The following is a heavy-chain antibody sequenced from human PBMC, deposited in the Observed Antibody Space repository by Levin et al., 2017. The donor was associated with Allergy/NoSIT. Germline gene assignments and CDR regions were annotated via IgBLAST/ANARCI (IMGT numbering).Heavy chain of an antibody. D-gene: IGHD3-10*01. V-gene: IGHV3-7*01. J-gene: IGHJ4*02. CDR3: ARGVGHGEDT. CDR1: GFVFGQYY. Sequence: GASVKVSCAASGFVFGQYYMSWVRQAPGKGLEWVANIRHDGSQKNYLDSLKGRFTISRDNANNTLYLQMNSLGVEDTAVYYCARGVGHGEDTWGQGTLVTVSS. CDR2: IRHDGSQK.